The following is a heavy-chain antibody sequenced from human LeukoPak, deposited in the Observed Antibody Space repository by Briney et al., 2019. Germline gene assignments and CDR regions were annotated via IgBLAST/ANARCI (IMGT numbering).Heavy chain of an antibody. CDR2: INPGGGST. CDR1: GYTFTSYY. Sequence: ASVKVSCKASGYTFTSYYMHWVRQAPGQGLEWMGIINPGGGSTSYAQKFQGRVTMTRDMSTSTVYMELSSLRSEDTAVYYCARGLDYYDSSGYSIDYWGQGTLVTVSS. CDR3: ARGLDYYDSSGYSIDY. V-gene: IGHV1-46*01. D-gene: IGHD3-22*01. J-gene: IGHJ4*02.